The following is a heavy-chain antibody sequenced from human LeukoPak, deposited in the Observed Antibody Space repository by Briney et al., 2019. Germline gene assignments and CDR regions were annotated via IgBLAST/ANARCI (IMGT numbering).Heavy chain of an antibody. Sequence: PGGSLRLSCAASGFTFSSYAMHWVRQAPEKGLEYVSAISSNGGSTYYANSVKGRFTISRDNSKNTLYLQTGSLRAEDMAVYYCARDTSDIVATNFDYWGQGTLVTVSS. D-gene: IGHD5-12*01. CDR1: GFTFSSYA. CDR3: ARDTSDIVATNFDY. J-gene: IGHJ4*02. CDR2: ISSNGGST. V-gene: IGHV3-64*01.